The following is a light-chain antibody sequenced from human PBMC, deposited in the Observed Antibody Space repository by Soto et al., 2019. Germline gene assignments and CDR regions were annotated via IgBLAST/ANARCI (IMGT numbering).Light chain of an antibody. CDR1: QSVNIN. CDR2: GTY. V-gene: IGKV3-15*01. J-gene: IGKJ4*01. Sequence: ELVMTQSPATLSLSPGDRATLSCRASQSVNINLAWYQQKPGQAPRLLIYGTYTRATGVPARFSGSGSGTEFTLTISNLQSEDFAVYYCQQYNDWPPLTFGGGTKVDIK. CDR3: QQYNDWPPLT.